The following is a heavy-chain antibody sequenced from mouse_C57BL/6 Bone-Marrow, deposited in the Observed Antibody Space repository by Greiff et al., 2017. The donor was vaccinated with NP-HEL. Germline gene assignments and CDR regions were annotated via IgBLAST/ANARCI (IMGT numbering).Heavy chain of an antibody. Sequence: EVQLVESGGDLVKPGGSLKLSCAASGFTFSSYGMSWVRQTPDKRLEWVATISSGGSYTYYPDSVKGRFTISRDNAKNTLYLQMSSLKSEDTAMYYCARGRGFYYGSPAWFAYWGQGTLVTVSA. CDR2: ISSGGSYT. V-gene: IGHV5-6*01. J-gene: IGHJ3*01. D-gene: IGHD1-1*01. CDR1: GFTFSSYG. CDR3: ARGRGFYYGSPAWFAY.